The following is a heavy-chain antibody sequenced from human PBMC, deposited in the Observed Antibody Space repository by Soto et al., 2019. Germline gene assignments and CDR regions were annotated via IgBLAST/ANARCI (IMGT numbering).Heavy chain of an antibody. D-gene: IGHD3-22*01. V-gene: IGHV4-31*03. CDR2: IYYSGST. J-gene: IGHJ6*02. CDR3: ARIYSSGSTQDPYTRPYYGMDV. CDR1: GGSISSGGYY. Sequence: SETLSLTCTVSGGSISSGGYYWSWIRQHPGKGLEWIGYIYYSGSTYYNPSLKSRVTISVDTSKNQFSLKLSSVTAADTAVYYCARIYSSGSTQDPYTRPYYGMDVWGQGTTVTVSS.